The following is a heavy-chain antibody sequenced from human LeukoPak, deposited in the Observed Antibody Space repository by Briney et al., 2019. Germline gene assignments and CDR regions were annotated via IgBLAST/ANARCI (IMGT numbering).Heavy chain of an antibody. V-gene: IGHV4-59*08. D-gene: IGHD6-13*01. CDR2: ITHSGIP. Sequence: PSETLSLTCTVSGGSISSYYWSWTRQPPGKGLEWIGSITHSGIPYYSPSLRSRVTISLDASKNQFSLKLTSVTAADTAVYYCTSLYSSNWYLGDYWGQGALVTVSS. J-gene: IGHJ4*02. CDR1: GGSISSYY. CDR3: TSLYSSNWYLGDY.